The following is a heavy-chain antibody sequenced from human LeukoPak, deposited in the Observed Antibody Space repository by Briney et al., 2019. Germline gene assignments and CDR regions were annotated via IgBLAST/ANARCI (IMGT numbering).Heavy chain of an antibody. CDR1: GFTFSNAW. CDR2: TKSKPDGATT. Sequence: AGGSLRLSCAASGFTFSNAWMSWVRQAPGKGLEWVGRTKSKPDGATTDYGAPLKGRFTISRDDSKNTLYLQVNSLKTEDTAVYYCTSAPAATDFWGQGTLVTVSS. J-gene: IGHJ4*02. V-gene: IGHV3-15*01. D-gene: IGHD2-2*01. CDR3: TSAPAATDF.